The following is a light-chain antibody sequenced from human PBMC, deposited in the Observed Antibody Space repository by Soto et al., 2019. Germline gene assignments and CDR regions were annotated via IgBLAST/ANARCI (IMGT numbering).Light chain of an antibody. J-gene: IGLJ7*01. Sequence: QLVLTQPPSASGTPGQRVTISCSGSRSNIGSNYVYWYQQLPGTAPKLLIHSDNQRPSGVPDRFSGSKSGTSASLAISGLRSEDEADYYCAAWDDRLRGAVFGGGTQLTVL. V-gene: IGLV1-47*02. CDR3: AAWDDRLRGAV. CDR2: SDN. CDR1: RSNIGSNY.